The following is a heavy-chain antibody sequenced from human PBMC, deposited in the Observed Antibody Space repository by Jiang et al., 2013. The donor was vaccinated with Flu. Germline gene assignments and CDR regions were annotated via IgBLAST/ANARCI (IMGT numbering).Heavy chain of an antibody. Sequence: VQLVESGGGVVQPGRSLRLSCVASGFNFGTHAMHWVRQAPGKGLEWVAVISYDGAFKKSAESVKGRFTISRDISKNMLYLQMDGLRVEDTAMYYCARDAGYSTGWYPGYWGQGTLVTVSS. CDR3: ARDAGYSTGWYPGY. J-gene: IGHJ4*02. CDR2: ISYDGAFK. CDR1: GFNFGTHA. V-gene: IGHV3-30-3*01. D-gene: IGHD6-19*01.